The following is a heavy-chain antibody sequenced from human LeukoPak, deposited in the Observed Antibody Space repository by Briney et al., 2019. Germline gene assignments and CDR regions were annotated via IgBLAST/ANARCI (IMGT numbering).Heavy chain of an antibody. Sequence: ASVKVSCKASGYTFTSYGISWVRQAPGQGLEWMGWISAYNGNTNYAQKLQGRVTMTTDTSTSTAYMELRSLRSDDTAVYYCARMVYSSSWYSFYIDYWGQGTLVTVSS. V-gene: IGHV1-18*01. CDR1: GYTFTSYG. CDR2: ISAYNGNT. J-gene: IGHJ4*02. CDR3: ARMVYSSSWYSFYIDY. D-gene: IGHD6-13*01.